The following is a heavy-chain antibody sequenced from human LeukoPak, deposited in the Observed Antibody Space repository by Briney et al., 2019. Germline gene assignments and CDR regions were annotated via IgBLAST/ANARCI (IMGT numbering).Heavy chain of an antibody. CDR3: ARDRYCSGGSCYWTRDFDY. V-gene: IGHV3-11*04. Sequence: NPWGSLRLSCAASGFTFNHFDMSCIPQAPGKGLEWVSYISSSGSTIYYADSVKGRFTISRDNAKNSLYLQMSSLRAEDTAVYYCARDRYCSGGSCYWTRDFDYWGQGTLVTVSS. CDR1: GFTFNHFD. D-gene: IGHD2-15*01. CDR2: ISSSGSTI. J-gene: IGHJ4*02.